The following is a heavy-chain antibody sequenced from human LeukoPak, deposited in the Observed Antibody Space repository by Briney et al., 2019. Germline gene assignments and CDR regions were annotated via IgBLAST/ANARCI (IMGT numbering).Heavy chain of an antibody. CDR1: GFTFGDYA. CDR3: TRLWFGELLSWFDP. CDR2: IRSKAYGGTT. D-gene: IGHD3-10*01. Sequence: GGSLRLSCTASGFTFGDYAMSWFRQAPGKGLEWVGFIRSKAYGGTTEYAASVKGRFTISRDDSKSIAYLQMNSLKTEDTAVYYCTRLWFGELLSWFDPWGQGTLVTVSS. J-gene: IGHJ5*02. V-gene: IGHV3-49*03.